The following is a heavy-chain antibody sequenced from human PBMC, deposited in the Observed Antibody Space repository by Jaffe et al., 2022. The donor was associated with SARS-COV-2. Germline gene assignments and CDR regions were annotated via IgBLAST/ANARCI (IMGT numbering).Heavy chain of an antibody. CDR3: ARRYCSSTSCHNWFDP. D-gene: IGHD2-2*01. J-gene: IGHJ5*02. Sequence: EVQLVESGGGLVQPGGSLRLSCAASGFTFSSYWMSWVRQAPGKGLEWVANIKQDGSEKYYVDSVKGRFTISRDNAKNSLYLQMNSLRAEDTAVYYCARRYCSSTSCHNWFDPWGQGTLVTVSS. CDR1: GFTFSSYW. V-gene: IGHV3-7*01. CDR2: IKQDGSEK.